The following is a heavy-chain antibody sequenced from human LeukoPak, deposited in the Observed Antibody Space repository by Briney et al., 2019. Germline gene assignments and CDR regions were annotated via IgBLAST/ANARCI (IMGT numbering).Heavy chain of an antibody. CDR2: IYTSANT. J-gene: IGHJ5*02. Sequence: SETLSLTCPVSGGSLRRDNYYWSWTRQPAGKALEWVGHIYTSANTNYNPSLQCPVTISLDTSKNQLSLRLNSVTAADTAMYCWARVSKTKGQWLASNWFDPAGQGSLVIVSS. D-gene: IGHD6-19*01. CDR3: ARVSKTKGQWLASNWFDP. V-gene: IGHV4-61*09. CDR1: GGSLRRDNYY.